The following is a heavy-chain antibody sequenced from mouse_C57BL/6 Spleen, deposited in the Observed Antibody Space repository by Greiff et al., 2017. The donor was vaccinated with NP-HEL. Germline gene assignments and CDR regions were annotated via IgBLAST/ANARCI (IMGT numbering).Heavy chain of an antibody. CDR1: GYTFTSYG. CDR3: ATGTSGYFDV. J-gene: IGHJ1*03. V-gene: IGHV1-81*01. D-gene: IGHD4-1*01. CDR2: IYPRSGNT. Sequence: VKLVESGAELARPGASVKLSCKASGYTFTSYGISWVKQRTGQGLEWIGEIYPRSGNTYYNEKFKGKATLTADKSSSTAYMELRSLTSEDSAVYFCATGTSGYFDVWGTGTTVTVSS.